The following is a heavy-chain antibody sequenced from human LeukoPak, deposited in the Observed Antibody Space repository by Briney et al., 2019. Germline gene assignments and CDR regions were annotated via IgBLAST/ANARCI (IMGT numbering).Heavy chain of an antibody. Sequence: GGSLRLSCAASGFTFSSYEMNWVRQAPGKGLEWVSYISSSGSSIYYADSVKGRFTISRDNSKNSLYLQMNSLRAEDTAVYYCAELGITMIGGVWGKGTTVTISS. CDR2: ISSSGSSI. J-gene: IGHJ6*04. CDR1: GFTFSSYE. D-gene: IGHD3-10*02. V-gene: IGHV3-48*03. CDR3: AELGITMIGGV.